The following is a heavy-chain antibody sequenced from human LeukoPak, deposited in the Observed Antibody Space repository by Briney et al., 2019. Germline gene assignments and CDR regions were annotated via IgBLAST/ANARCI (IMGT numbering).Heavy chain of an antibody. J-gene: IGHJ4*02. D-gene: IGHD3-22*01. CDR1: GYTLTELS. V-gene: IGHV1-24*01. CDR3: ATDYDSSGYVFDY. Sequence: ASVKVSCKVSGYTLTELSTHWVRQAPGKGLEWMGGFDPEDGETIYAQKFQGRVTMTEDTSTDTAYMELSSLRSEDTAVYYCATDYDSSGYVFDYWGQGTLVTVSS. CDR2: FDPEDGET.